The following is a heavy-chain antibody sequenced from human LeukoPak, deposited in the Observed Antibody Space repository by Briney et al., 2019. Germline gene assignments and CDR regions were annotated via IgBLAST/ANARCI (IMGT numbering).Heavy chain of an antibody. CDR3: AKDRWYCGGDCYSYYFDY. D-gene: IGHD2-21*01. CDR1: GFTFSSYE. V-gene: IGHV3-23*01. Sequence: SGGSLRLSCAASGFTFSSYEMNWVRQAPGKGLEWVSAISGSGGSTYYADSVKGRFTISRDNSKNTLYLQMNSLRAEDTAVYYCAKDRWYCGGDCYSYYFDYWGQGTLVTVSS. J-gene: IGHJ4*02. CDR2: ISGSGGST.